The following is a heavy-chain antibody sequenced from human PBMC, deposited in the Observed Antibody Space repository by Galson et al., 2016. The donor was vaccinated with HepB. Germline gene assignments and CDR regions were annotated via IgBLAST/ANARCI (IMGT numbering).Heavy chain of an antibody. V-gene: IGHV3-72*01. CDR1: GFTFSDHY. D-gene: IGHD3-22*01. CDR3: ARGRPGHDPNVYYYVTHDY. J-gene: IGHJ4*01. Sequence: SLRLSCAISGFTFSDHYMDWFRQAPGKGLEWVGRSRNKVKGYTRDYAASVKGRFTISRDDSQKSLYLQMNSLRIEDTALYYCARGRPGHDPNVYYYVTHDYWGLGTLVTVSS. CDR2: SRNKVKGYTR.